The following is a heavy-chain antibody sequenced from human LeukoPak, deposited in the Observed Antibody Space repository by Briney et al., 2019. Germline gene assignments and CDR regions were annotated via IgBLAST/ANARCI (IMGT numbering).Heavy chain of an antibody. CDR1: GYSISSGYY. CDR3: ARISSGNWYNERGAFDV. Sequence: SETLSLTCTVSGYSISSGYYWGWIRQPPGKGLEWIGSIYHSGSTYYNPSLKSRVTISVDTSKNQFSLKLRSVTAADTAVYYCARISSGNWYNERGAFDVWGQGTMVTVSS. V-gene: IGHV4-38-2*02. D-gene: IGHD6-13*01. J-gene: IGHJ3*01. CDR2: IYHSGST.